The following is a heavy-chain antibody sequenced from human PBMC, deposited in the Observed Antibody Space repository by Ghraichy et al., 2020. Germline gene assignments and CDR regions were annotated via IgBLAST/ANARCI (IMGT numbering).Heavy chain of an antibody. Sequence: NLSLTCTVSGDSINRDSYYWNWVRQPAGERPEWIGRIYVSGSTDSNPSLSRRIIMSLDTSENQFSLELTSVTAADTAIYFCARGWGTMDYYMDVWGRGTTVTVSS. D-gene: IGHD4/OR15-4a*01. V-gene: IGHV4-61*02. CDR3: ARGWGTMDYYMDV. CDR2: IYVSGST. J-gene: IGHJ6*03. CDR1: GDSINRDSYY.